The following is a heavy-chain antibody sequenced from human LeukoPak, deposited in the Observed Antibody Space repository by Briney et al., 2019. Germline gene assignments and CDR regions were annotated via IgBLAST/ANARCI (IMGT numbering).Heavy chain of an antibody. D-gene: IGHD6-13*01. CDR2: ISVYSGNT. Sequence: ASVKVSCKASGYTFTTYGISWVRQAPGQGLEWMGWISVYSGNTKYAQKLQGRVTMTTDTSTSTAYMGLRSLRSDDTAVYYCASGWEQQLVRGAFDIWGQGTMVTVSS. CDR1: GYTFTTYG. J-gene: IGHJ3*02. CDR3: ASGWEQQLVRGAFDI. V-gene: IGHV1-18*01.